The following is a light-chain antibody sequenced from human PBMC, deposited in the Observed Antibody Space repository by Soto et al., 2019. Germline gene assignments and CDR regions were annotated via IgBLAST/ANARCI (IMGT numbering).Light chain of an antibody. CDR3: QVWASSTAWDVV. CDR1: NIRSKN. Sequence: SYELTQPLSVSVALGQTARITCGGNNIRSKNVHWYQQRPGQAPVLVIYRDSNRPSGIPERFSGSNSGNTGTLTISRAQAGDVAEYYCQVWASSTAWDVVFGGGTKGTVL. J-gene: IGLJ2*01. CDR2: RDS. V-gene: IGLV3-9*01.